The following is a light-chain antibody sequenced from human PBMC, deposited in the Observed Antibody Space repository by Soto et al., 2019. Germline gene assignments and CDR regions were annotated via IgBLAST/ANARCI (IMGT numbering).Light chain of an antibody. V-gene: IGLV2-14*01. J-gene: IGLJ2*01. Sequence: QSALTQPASVSGSPGQSITISCTGTSSDVGGYNYVSCYQQHPGKDPKLMIYDVSNRPSGVSNRVSGSKSGNTASLTISGLQDEDEADYYCSSYTSSSTVVFGGGTKLTVL. CDR1: SSDVGGYNY. CDR3: SSYTSSSTVV. CDR2: DVS.